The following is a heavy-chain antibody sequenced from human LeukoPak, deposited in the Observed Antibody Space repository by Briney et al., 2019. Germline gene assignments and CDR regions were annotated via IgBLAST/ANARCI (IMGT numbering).Heavy chain of an antibody. D-gene: IGHD1-26*01. V-gene: IGHV4-34*01. CDR3: ARDIDLIVGATRDYGMDV. J-gene: IGHJ6*02. CDR1: GESLNGHY. CDR2: GSDSGGT. Sequence: SETLSLTCAVYGESLNGHYWSWIRQPPGKGLEWIGEGSDSGGTKFNPSLKSRVTISADTCKNQFSLKLNSVTAADTAVYYCARDIDLIVGATRDYGMDVWGQGTTVTVSS.